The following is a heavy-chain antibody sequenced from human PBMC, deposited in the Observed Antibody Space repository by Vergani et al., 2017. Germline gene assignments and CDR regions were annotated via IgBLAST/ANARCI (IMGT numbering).Heavy chain of an antibody. J-gene: IGHJ4*02. V-gene: IGHV5-10-1*03. CDR3: ARGGNPGSGWSIDY. D-gene: IGHD6-19*01. CDR2: IYPSDSYT. CDR1: GYSFPSYW. Sequence: EVQLVQSGAEVKKPGESLRISCKGSGYSFPSYWITWVRQMPGKGLEWMGKIYPSDSYTNYSPSFQGHVAISADKSISTAYLQWSSLKASDTAMYYCARGGNPGSGWSIDYGGQGTLVTVSS.